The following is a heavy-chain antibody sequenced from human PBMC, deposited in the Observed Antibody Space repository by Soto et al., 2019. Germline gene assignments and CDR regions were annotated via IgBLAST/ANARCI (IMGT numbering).Heavy chain of an antibody. D-gene: IGHD6-19*01. CDR3: ARVEWLVPPPYFDY. J-gene: IGHJ4*02. V-gene: IGHV3-7*01. CDR2: IKQDGSEK. Sequence: EVQLVESGGGLVQPGGSLRLSCAASGLTFSSYWMSWVRQAPGKGLEWVANIKQDGSEKYYVDSVKGRFTISRDNAKNSLYLQMNSLRAEDTAVYYCARVEWLVPPPYFDYWGQGTLVTVSS. CDR1: GLTFSSYW.